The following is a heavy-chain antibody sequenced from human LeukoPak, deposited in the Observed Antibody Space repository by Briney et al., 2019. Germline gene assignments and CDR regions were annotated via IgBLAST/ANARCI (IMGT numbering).Heavy chain of an antibody. V-gene: IGHV4-34*01. CDR1: GWSFNDYY. Sequence: SETLSLTCAVYGWSFNDYYWNWIRQPPGKGLEWIGEINARGDTNYNPSLKSRVTISVDTSKKQFSLRLTSMIAADTALYYCARGEEVATIPTLNWYFDLWGRGTLVTVSS. CDR3: ARGEEVATIPTLNWYFDL. CDR2: INARGDT. D-gene: IGHD5-24*01. J-gene: IGHJ2*01.